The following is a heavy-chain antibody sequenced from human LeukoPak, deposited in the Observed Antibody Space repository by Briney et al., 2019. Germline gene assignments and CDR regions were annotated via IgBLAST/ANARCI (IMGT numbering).Heavy chain of an antibody. J-gene: IGHJ4*02. CDR3: ARGEEDYDFWSGYSYYFDY. CDR1: GFTFSSYS. CDR2: ISSSSSTI. D-gene: IGHD3-3*01. V-gene: IGHV3-48*01. Sequence: GGSLRLSCAASGFTFSSYSMNWVRQAPGKGLEWVSYISSSSSTIYYADSVKGRFTISRDNAKNSLYLQMNSLRAEDTAVYYCARGEEDYDFWSGYSYYFDYWGQGTLVTVSS.